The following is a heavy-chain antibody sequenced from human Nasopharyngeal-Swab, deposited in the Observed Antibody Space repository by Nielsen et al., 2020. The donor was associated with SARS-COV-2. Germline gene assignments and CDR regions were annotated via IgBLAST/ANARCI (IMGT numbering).Heavy chain of an antibody. Sequence: WVRQAPGQGLEWMGGIIPIFGTANYAQKFQGRVTITADESTSTAYMELSSLRASDTAMYYCARLFPVDLGIAAAGSRFDYWGQGTLVTVSS. D-gene: IGHD6-13*01. V-gene: IGHV1-69*01. J-gene: IGHJ4*02. CDR2: IIPIFGTA. CDR3: ARLFPVDLGIAAAGSRFDY.